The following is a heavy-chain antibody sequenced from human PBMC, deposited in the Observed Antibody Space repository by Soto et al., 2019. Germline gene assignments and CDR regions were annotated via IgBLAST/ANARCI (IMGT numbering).Heavy chain of an antibody. D-gene: IGHD3-10*01. V-gene: IGHV3-11*06. CDR3: ARDKGSITMVRGALDV. CDR2: ISSSSSYT. CDR1: GFTFSDYY. Sequence: QVQLVESGGGLVKPGGSLRLSSAASGFTFSDYYMSWIRQAPGKGLEGVSYISSSSSYTNYADSVKGRFTISRDNAKNSLYLQMNSLRAEDTAVYYCARDKGSITMVRGALDVWGQGTTVTVSS. J-gene: IGHJ6*02.